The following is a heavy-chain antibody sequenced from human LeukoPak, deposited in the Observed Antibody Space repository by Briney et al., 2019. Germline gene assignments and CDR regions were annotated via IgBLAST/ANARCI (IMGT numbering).Heavy chain of an antibody. D-gene: IGHD5-24*01. V-gene: IGHV1-2*02. CDR3: ARVARRDGYNPSRAFDI. J-gene: IGHJ3*02. CDR1: GYTFTGYY. CDR2: INPNSGGT. Sequence: ASVKDSCKASGYTFTGYYIHWVRQAPGQGLEWMGWINPNSGGTNYAQKFQGRVTMTRDTSISTAYMELSRLRSDDTAVYYCARVARRDGYNPSRAFDIWGQGTMVTVSS.